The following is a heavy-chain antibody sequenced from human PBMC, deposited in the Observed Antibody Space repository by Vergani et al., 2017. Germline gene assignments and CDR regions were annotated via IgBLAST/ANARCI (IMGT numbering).Heavy chain of an antibody. J-gene: IGHJ6*03. CDR3: ARGGEYCSGGSCSRYMDV. CDR2: IYYSGST. D-gene: IGHD2-15*01. CDR1: GGSISSYY. V-gene: IGHV4-59*01. Sequence: QVQLQESGPGLVKPSETLSLTCTVSGGSISSYYWSWIRQPPGKGLEWIGYIYYSGSTIYNPSLKSRVTISVDTSKNQFSLKLSSVTAADTAVYYCARGGEYCSGGSCSRYMDVWGKGTTVTVSS.